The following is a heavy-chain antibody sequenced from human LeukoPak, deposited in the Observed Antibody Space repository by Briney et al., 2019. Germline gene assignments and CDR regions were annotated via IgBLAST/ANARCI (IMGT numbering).Heavy chain of an antibody. D-gene: IGHD5-24*01. CDR3: AREPRDGYNACCFHR. Sequence: SETLSLTCAVSGDSINSINWWSWVRQPPGKGLGWIGENYYSGSTNYHPSLKSRGTISVDKSKNQFFLEVGPVTPAGQAGDFCAREPRDGYNACCFHRWLQGTLVTVPS. V-gene: IGHV4-4*02. J-gene: IGHJ5*02. CDR1: GDSINSINW. CDR2: NYYSGST.